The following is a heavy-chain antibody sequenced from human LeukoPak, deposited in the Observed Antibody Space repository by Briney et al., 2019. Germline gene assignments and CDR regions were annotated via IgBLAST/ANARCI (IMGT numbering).Heavy chain of an antibody. CDR1: GFTFSSYE. D-gene: IGHD6-13*01. CDR2: ISSSGSTI. Sequence: GGSLRLSCAASGFTFSSYEMNWVRQAPGKGLEWVSYISSSGSTIYYADPVKGRFTISRDNAKNSLYLQMNSLRAEDAALYYCARGTAGTGRFDYWGQGTLVTVSS. J-gene: IGHJ4*02. CDR3: ARGTAGTGRFDY. V-gene: IGHV3-48*03.